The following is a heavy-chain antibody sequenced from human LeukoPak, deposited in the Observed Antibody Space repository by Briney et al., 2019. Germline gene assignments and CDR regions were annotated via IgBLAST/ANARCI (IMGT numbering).Heavy chain of an antibody. CDR3: ASSERWLQLCFDY. CDR1: GFTFSSYE. J-gene: IGHJ4*02. CDR2: INSSGSTI. V-gene: IGHV3-48*03. Sequence: GGSLRLPCAASGFTFSSYEMNWVRQAPGKGLEWVSYINSSGSTIYYADSVKGRFTISRDNAKNSLYLQMNSLRAEDTAVYYCASSERWLQLCFDYWGQGTLVTVSS. D-gene: IGHD5-24*01.